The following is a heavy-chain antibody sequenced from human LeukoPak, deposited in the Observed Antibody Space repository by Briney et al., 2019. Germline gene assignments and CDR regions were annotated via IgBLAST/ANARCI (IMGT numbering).Heavy chain of an antibody. Sequence: SETLSLTCTVSGGSISSGGYYWSWIRQHPGKGLEWIGYIYYSGSTYYNPSLKSRVTISVDTSKNQFSLKLSSVTAADTAVYYCARGVAAGLSDYWGQGTLVTVSS. CDR2: IYYSGST. V-gene: IGHV4-31*03. CDR3: ARGVAAGLSDY. J-gene: IGHJ4*02. CDR1: GGSISSGGYY. D-gene: IGHD3-16*02.